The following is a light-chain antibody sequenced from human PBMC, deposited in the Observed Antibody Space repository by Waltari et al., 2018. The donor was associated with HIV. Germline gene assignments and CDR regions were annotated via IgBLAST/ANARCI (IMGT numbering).Light chain of an antibody. CDR3: SSYGDSLKVL. CDR1: SSDIAAYDF. J-gene: IGLJ2*01. Sequence: QSALTQPPSASGSLGQSVTISCTGSSSDIAAYDFVSWFQQHPHSAPKLLLYEVPRRPSTVSDRFSGSRSGNTAFLTVAGLQPDDEATYFCSSYGDSLKVLFGGGTNVTVL. V-gene: IGLV2-8*01. CDR2: EVP.